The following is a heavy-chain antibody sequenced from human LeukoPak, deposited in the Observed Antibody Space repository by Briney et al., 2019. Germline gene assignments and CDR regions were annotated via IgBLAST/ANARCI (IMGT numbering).Heavy chain of an antibody. V-gene: IGHV4-59*08. CDR3: ASARTSSRSWFTFDY. D-gene: IGHD6-13*01. J-gene: IGHJ4*02. Sequence: PSETLSLTCTVSGTSMSNYYWSWIRQPPGRGLEWIGYIYYTGNTNYNPSLKSRITIAVDTSKNQLSLKLSSVTAADTAVYYCASARTSSRSWFTFDYWGQGILVTVSS. CDR2: IYYTGNT. CDR1: GTSMSNYY.